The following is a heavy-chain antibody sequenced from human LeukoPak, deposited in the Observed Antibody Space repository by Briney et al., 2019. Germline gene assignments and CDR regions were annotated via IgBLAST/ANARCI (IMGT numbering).Heavy chain of an antibody. CDR2: VYSSGAT. D-gene: IGHD3-10*01. J-gene: IGHJ4*01. Sequence: SETLSLTCTVSDASVTTYSWSWLRQPAGQGLEWIGRVYSSGATKYKPSLKSRVTISADTTKNQYSLKLPSVTAADTAVYYCARDHYGSGSYKAYFDYWGHGIQVTVSS. CDR3: ARDHYGSGSYKAYFDY. V-gene: IGHV4-4*07. CDR1: DASVTTYS.